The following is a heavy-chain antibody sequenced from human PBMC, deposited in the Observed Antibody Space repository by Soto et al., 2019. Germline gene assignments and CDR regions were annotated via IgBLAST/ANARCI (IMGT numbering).Heavy chain of an antibody. V-gene: IGHV3-15*07. CDR2: VKSKADGGTA. D-gene: IGHD3-3*01. CDR1: GFSISNAW. Sequence: PGGFLRLSCAASGFSISNAWMHWVRQAPGKGLEWVGRVKSKADGGTADYAAPVKGRFTISRDDSKNTQYLQMNSLKMEDTAVYYCNTYPDFWGGHTPLWGQGTLVTVSS. CDR3: NTYPDFWGGHTPL. J-gene: IGHJ4*02.